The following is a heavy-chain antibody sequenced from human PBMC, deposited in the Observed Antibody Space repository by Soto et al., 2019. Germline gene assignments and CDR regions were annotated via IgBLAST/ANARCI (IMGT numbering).Heavy chain of an antibody. Sequence: GGSLRLSCAASGFTFSSYAMSWVRQAPGKGLEWVSAISGSGGSTYYADSVKGRFTISRDNSKNTLYLQMNSLRAEDTAVYYCARGKRGYSGYPKPFYFDYWGQGTLVTVSS. CDR1: GFTFSSYA. J-gene: IGHJ4*02. V-gene: IGHV3-23*01. CDR2: ISGSGGST. D-gene: IGHD5-12*01. CDR3: ARGKRGYSGYPKPFYFDY.